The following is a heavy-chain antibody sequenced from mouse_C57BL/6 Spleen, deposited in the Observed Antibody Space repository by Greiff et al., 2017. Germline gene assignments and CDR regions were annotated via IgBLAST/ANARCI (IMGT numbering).Heavy chain of an antibody. Sequence: LQESGAELMKPGASVKLSCKATGYTFTDYWIEWVKQRPGHGLEWIGEILPGSGSTNYHEKFKGKATFTADTSSNTAYMQLSSLTTDDSAIDYCARGDAYFYYFDYGGQGTTLTVSS. V-gene: IGHV1-9*01. CDR1: GYTFTDYW. CDR2: ILPGSGST. CDR3: ARGDAYFYYFDY. J-gene: IGHJ2*01. D-gene: IGHD2-3*01.